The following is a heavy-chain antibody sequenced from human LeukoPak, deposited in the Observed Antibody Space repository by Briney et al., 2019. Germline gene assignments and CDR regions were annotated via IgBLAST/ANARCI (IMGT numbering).Heavy chain of an antibody. CDR1: GGSISSSGYY. J-gene: IGHJ4*02. CDR3: ARALSGYYNYYFDY. V-gene: IGHV4-39*07. CDR2: IYYSGST. D-gene: IGHD3-9*01. Sequence: PSETLSLTCTASGGSISSSGYYWGWIRQPPGKGLEWIGSIYYSGSTYYSPSLKSRVTISVDTSKIQFSLRLSSVTAADTAVYYCARALSGYYNYYFDYWGQGVLVTVSS.